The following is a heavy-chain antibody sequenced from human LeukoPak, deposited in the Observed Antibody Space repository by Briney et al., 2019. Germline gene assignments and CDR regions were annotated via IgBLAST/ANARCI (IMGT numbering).Heavy chain of an antibody. CDR1: GFTLSIYG. V-gene: IGHV3-33*01. D-gene: IGHD3-16*01. J-gene: IGHJ6*02. CDR3: ARDQGALNV. CDR2: LWYDGSNE. Sequence: GMSLRLSCTASGFTLSIYGMHWVRQAPGKGLQWVAVLWYDGSNEYYADSVKGRFTASRDNARNTLYLQMNSLRTEDTAVYFCARDQGALNVWGQGTTVTVSS.